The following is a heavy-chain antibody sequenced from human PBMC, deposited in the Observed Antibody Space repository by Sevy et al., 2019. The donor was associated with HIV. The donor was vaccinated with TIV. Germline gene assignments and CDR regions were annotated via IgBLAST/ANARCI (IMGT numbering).Heavy chain of an antibody. Sequence: ASVKVSCKASGGTFSNYALSWARQAPGQGLEWMGGIIPIFGTTNFAQTFQGRVTITADEFTSTAYMELSSLRSPETAVYYCSRTPILVIPGATDLYFDNWGQGTLVTVSS. CDR1: GGTFSNYA. V-gene: IGHV1-69*13. CDR2: IIPIFGTT. J-gene: IGHJ4*02. CDR3: SRTPILVIPGATDLYFDN. D-gene: IGHD2-2*01.